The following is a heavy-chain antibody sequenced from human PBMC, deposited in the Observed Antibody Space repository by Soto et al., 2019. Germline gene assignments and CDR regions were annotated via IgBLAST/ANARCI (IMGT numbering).Heavy chain of an antibody. J-gene: IGHJ4*02. V-gene: IGHV3-7*04. CDR1: GFTFRAYW. D-gene: IGHD3-10*01. CDR2: INEDENEK. CDR3: ARGSGSVLDY. Sequence: EVQLVESGGGLVQPGGSLRLSCAVSGFTFRAYWMTWVRQAPGKGLEWVDNINEDENEKYYVDYVKGRFTTSRDNAKNSVYLQMNSLRAEDTAVYYCARGSGSVLDYWGQGTLVTVSS.